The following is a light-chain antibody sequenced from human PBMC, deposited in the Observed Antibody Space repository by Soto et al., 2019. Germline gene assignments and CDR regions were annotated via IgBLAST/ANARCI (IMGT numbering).Light chain of an antibody. Sequence: QSVLTQPPSVSGAPGQRVAISCTGSSSNIGAEYDVHWYQQLPGTAPKRLIYGDNKRPSGVPDRFSGSKSGTSASLAITGLQPEDEADYYCQSYDSSLTTFVFGTGTKVT. CDR3: QSYDSSLTTFV. CDR2: GDN. J-gene: IGLJ1*01. V-gene: IGLV1-40*01. CDR1: SSNIGAEYD.